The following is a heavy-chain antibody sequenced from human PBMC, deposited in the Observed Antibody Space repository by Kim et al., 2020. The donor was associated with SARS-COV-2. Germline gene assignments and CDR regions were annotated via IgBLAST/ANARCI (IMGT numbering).Heavy chain of an antibody. J-gene: IGHJ4*02. V-gene: IGHV1-18*01. CDR3: AREGVDSYGPFFDY. Sequence: AQKLQGRVTMTTDTSTSTAYMELRSLRSDDTAVYYCAREGVDSYGPFFDYWGQGTLVTVSS. D-gene: IGHD5-18*01.